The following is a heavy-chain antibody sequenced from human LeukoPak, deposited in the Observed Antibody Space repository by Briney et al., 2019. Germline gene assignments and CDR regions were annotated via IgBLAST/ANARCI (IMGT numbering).Heavy chain of an antibody. CDR2: VSYRGTT. CDR3: ARIVSSGFSDY. J-gene: IGHJ4*02. V-gene: IGHV4-59*01. Sequence: SATLSLTCTVSGGSLTNYYWGWIRQPPGKGLEWIAYVSYRGTTNYNPSPKSRVTISADTSKNQFSLKLSSVTAADTAVYYCARIVSSGFSDYWGQGTLVAVS. CDR1: GGSLTNYY. D-gene: IGHD3-22*01.